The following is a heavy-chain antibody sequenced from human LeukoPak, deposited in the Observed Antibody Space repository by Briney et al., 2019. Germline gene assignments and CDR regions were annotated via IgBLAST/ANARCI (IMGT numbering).Heavy chain of an antibody. CDR2: IDPNSGVT. D-gene: IGHD7-27*01. Sequence: ASVKVSCKASGYTLTDNHLCWVRQAPGQGLEWMGWIDPNSGVTNFAQNFQGRLTMTRDTSINTAYMELSRLTSDDTTVYYCARELGINAFDVWGQGTMVTVSS. CDR3: ARELGINAFDV. V-gene: IGHV1-2*02. CDR1: GYTLTDNH. J-gene: IGHJ3*01.